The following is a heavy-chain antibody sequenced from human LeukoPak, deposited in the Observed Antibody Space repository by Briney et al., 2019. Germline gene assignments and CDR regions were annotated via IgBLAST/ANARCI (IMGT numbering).Heavy chain of an antibody. V-gene: IGHV1-2*02. CDR3: ARGEPAASSNWFDP. Sequence: ASVKVSCKASGYTFAGYYMHWVRQAPGQGLEWMGWINPNSGGTNYAQKFQGRVTMTRDTSISTAYMELSRLRSDDTAVYYCARGEPAASSNWFDPWGQGTLVTVSS. J-gene: IGHJ5*02. CDR2: INPNSGGT. D-gene: IGHD2-2*01. CDR1: GYTFAGYY.